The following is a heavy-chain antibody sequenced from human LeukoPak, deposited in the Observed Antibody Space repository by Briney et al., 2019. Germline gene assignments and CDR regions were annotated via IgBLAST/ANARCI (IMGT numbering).Heavy chain of an antibody. J-gene: IGHJ4*02. CDR1: GYTLTELS. CDR3: ATVWSLVYSSSHHFDY. D-gene: IGHD6-6*01. CDR2: FDPEDGET. Sequence: ASVKVSCKVSGYTLTELSMHWVRQAPGKGLEWMGGFDPEDGETIYAQKFQGRVTMTEDTSTDTAYMELSSLRSEDTAVYYCATVWSLVYSSSHHFDYWGQGTLVTVSS. V-gene: IGHV1-24*01.